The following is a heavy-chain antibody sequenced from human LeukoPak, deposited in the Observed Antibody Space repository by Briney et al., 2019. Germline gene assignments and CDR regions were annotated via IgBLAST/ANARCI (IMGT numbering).Heavy chain of an antibody. CDR1: GFTFSSYS. V-gene: IGHV3-21*01. Sequence: PGGSLRLSCAASGFTFSSYSMNWVRQAPGKGLEWVSSIRSSNTYIYYADSVKGRFTISRDNAKNSLYLQMNSLRAEDTAVYYCARDSVDYYYDSSGYYRPKIHDAFDIWGQGTMVTVSS. J-gene: IGHJ3*02. CDR3: ARDSVDYYYDSSGYYRPKIHDAFDI. CDR2: IRSSNTYI. D-gene: IGHD3-22*01.